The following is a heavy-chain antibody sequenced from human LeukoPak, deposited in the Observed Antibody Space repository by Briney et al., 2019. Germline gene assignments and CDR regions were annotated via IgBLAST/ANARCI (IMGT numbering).Heavy chain of an antibody. CDR2: TYYRSKWYN. Sequence: SQTLSLTCALSGDSFSSNSAAWNWIRQSPSRGLEWLGRTYYRSKWYNDFAVSVRSRITINPDTSKNQFSLQLNSVTPEDTAVYYCARQFSSSFDYWGQGTPVTVSS. J-gene: IGHJ4*02. CDR3: ARQFSSSFDY. D-gene: IGHD6-13*01. CDR1: GDSFSSNSAA. V-gene: IGHV6-1*01.